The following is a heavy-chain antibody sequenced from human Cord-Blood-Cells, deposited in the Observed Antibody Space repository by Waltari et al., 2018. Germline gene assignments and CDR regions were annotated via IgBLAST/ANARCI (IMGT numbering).Heavy chain of an antibody. J-gene: IGHJ5*02. CDR2: INHSGRT. Sequence: QVQLQQWGAGLLKPSDTLSLTCAVSGGSFSGDYWRWIRQPPGKGLEWIGEINHSGRTNYTPSLKSRFTISVDTSKNQFSLKLSSVTAADTALYYCARQGYWYDPWGQGTLVTVSS. CDR1: GGSFSGDY. V-gene: IGHV4-34*01. CDR3: ARQGYWYDP.